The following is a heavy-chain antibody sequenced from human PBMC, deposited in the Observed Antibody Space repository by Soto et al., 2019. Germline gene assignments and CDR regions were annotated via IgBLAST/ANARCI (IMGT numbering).Heavy chain of an antibody. V-gene: IGHV4-61*01. Sequence: PETMCLTCTVSGGSVSTGSYDWSWIRQPPGKGLEWIGKIFFTGSAHYNPSLRNRVTMSVDTSRDQFSLTLTSVTAADTAVYYCARHGHGMDVWGQGTTVTVSS. CDR2: IFFTGSA. CDR3: ARHGHGMDV. CDR1: GGSVSTGSYD. J-gene: IGHJ6*02.